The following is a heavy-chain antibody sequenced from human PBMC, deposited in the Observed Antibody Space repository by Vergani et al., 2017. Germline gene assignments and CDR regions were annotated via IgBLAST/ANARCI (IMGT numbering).Heavy chain of an antibody. CDR2: IYHSGST. D-gene: IGHD2-2*01. V-gene: IGHV4-38-2*01. CDR3: ARHRGYCSSTSCYPGYFDY. Sequence: QVQLQESGPGLVKPSETLSLTCAVSGYSISSGYYWGWIRQPPGKGLEWIGSIYHSGSTYYNPSLKSRVTISVDTSKNQFSLKLSSVTAADTAVYYCARHRGYCSSTSCYPGYFDYWGQGTLVTVSS. CDR1: GYSISSGYY. J-gene: IGHJ4*02.